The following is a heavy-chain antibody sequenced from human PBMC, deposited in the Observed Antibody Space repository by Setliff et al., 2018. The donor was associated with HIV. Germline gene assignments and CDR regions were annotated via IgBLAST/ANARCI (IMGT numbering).Heavy chain of an antibody. CDR2: ISGSGVST. V-gene: IGHV3-23*01. D-gene: IGHD4-17*01. CDR1: GFTFNNHA. CDR3: ASWAGTTPATTFFGPIDY. Sequence: HPGGSLRLSCAASGFTFNNHAVTWFRQAPGKGLEWVSGISGSGVSTYYADSVKGRFTISRDNSKNTLYLQMNSLRAEDTAIYYCASWAGTTPATTFFGPIDYWGQGTLVTVSS. J-gene: IGHJ4*02.